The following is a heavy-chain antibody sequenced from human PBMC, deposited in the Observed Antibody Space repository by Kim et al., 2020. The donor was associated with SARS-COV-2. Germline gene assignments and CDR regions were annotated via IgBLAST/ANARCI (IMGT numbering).Heavy chain of an antibody. CDR2: ISYDGSNK. CDR1: GFTFSSYG. CDR3: AKVGAARRILYAFDI. J-gene: IGHJ3*02. Sequence: GGSLRLSCAASGFTFSSYGMHWVRQAPGKGLEWVAVISYDGSNKYYADSVKGRFTISRDNSKNTLYLQMNSLRAEDTAVYYCAKVGAARRILYAFDIWG. V-gene: IGHV3-30*18. D-gene: IGHD6-6*01.